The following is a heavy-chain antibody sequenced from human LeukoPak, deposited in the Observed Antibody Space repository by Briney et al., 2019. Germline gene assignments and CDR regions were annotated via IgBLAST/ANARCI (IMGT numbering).Heavy chain of an antibody. CDR1: GFTLSDHY. D-gene: IGHD4-23*01. Sequence: SGGSLRLSCVVSGFTLSDHYIDWVRQAPGKGLEWVGFIRSKAYGGTTEYAASVKGRYTISRGDSKSIAYLQMNSLKTEDTAVYYCTRGRTTVVMLYYFDYWGQGTLVTVSS. CDR3: TRGRTTVVMLYYFDY. CDR2: IRSKAYGGTT. J-gene: IGHJ4*02. V-gene: IGHV3-49*04.